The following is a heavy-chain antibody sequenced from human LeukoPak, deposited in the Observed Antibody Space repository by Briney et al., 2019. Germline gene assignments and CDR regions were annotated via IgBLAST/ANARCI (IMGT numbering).Heavy chain of an antibody. CDR2: IKQDGSEK. Sequence: GGSLRLSCAASGFTFGSYWMTWVRQAPGKGLEWVANIKQDGSEKNYVDSVKGRFTISRDNAKKSVYLQMNSLRAEDTAVYYCAKTYYYDGSGYYRHFDYWGQGTLVTVSS. V-gene: IGHV3-7*01. J-gene: IGHJ4*02. CDR3: AKTYYYDGSGYYRHFDY. CDR1: GFTFGSYW. D-gene: IGHD3-22*01.